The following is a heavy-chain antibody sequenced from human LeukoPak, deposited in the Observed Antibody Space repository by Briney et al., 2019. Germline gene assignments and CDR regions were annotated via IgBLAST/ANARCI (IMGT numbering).Heavy chain of an antibody. V-gene: IGHV1-2*02. CDR2: INPNSGGT. CDR3: ARRADRGMNGNRPWFDL. D-gene: IGHD3-16*01. CDR1: GFTLTDYF. J-gene: IGHJ5*02. Sequence: ASVKVSCKPSGFTLTDYFMHWVRQAPGQGLEWLGYINPNSGGTKYAQKFQGRVTMTRDTSSSTHYMELSGLTSDDTAVYYCARRADRGMNGNRPWFDLWGQGTLVTVSS.